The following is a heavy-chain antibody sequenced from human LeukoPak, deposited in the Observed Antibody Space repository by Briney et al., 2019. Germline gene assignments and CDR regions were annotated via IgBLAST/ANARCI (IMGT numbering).Heavy chain of an antibody. CDR1: GGSISSYY. V-gene: IGHV4-59*12. CDR3: ARDQPLRD. Sequence: PSETLSLTCTVSGGSISSYYWSWIRQPPGKGLEWIGYIYYSGSTNYNPSLKSRVTISVDTSKNQFSLKLSSVTAADTAVYYCARDQPLRDWGQGTLVTVSS. J-gene: IGHJ4*02. CDR2: IYYSGST.